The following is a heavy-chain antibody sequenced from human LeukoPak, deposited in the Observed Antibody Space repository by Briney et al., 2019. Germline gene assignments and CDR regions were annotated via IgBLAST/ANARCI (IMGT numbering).Heavy chain of an antibody. CDR2: IYHSGNT. V-gene: IGHV4-39*07. J-gene: IGHJ3*02. D-gene: IGHD3-22*01. CDR1: GGSISSSDYY. Sequence: PSETLSLTCTVSGGSISSSDYYWGWIRQPPGKGLEWIGSIYHSGNTYYNSSLKSRVTISVDTSKNQFSLKLNSVTAADTAVYYCARRRDYYDSRGYYAFDIWGHGTMVTVSS. CDR3: ARRRDYYDSRGYYAFDI.